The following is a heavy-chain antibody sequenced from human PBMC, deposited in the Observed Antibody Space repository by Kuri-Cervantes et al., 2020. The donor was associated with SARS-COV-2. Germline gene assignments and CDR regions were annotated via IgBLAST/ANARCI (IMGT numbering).Heavy chain of an antibody. CDR1: GYTFTSYG. J-gene: IGHJ3*02. CDR2: IIPIFGTA. D-gene: IGHD2-2*02. CDR3: AREYCSSTSCYNDAFDI. V-gene: IGHV1-69*05. Sequence: SVKVSCKASGYTFTSYGISWVRQAPGQGLEWMGGIIPIFGTANYAQKFQGRVTITTDESTSTAYMELSSLRSEDTAVYYCAREYCSSTSCYNDAFDIWGQGTMVTVSS.